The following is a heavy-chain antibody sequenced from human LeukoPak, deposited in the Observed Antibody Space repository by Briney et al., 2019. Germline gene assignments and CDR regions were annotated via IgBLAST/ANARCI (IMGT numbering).Heavy chain of an antibody. CDR1: GGTFSSYA. D-gene: IGHD3-10*01. J-gene: IGHJ5*02. V-gene: IGHV1-18*01. CDR2: ISAYNGNT. CDR3: ARDRGDYYGSGSYVDP. Sequence: ASVKVSCKASGGTFSSYAISWVRQAPGQGLEWMGWISAYNGNTNYAQKLQGRVTMTTDTSTSTAYMELRSLRSDDTAVYYCARDRGDYYGSGSYVDPWGQGTLVTVSS.